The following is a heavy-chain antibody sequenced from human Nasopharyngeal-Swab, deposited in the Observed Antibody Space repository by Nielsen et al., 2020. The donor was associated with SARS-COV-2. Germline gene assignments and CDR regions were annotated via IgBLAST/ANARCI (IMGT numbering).Heavy chain of an antibody. Sequence: IRQPPGKGLEWVSAISGSGGSTYYADSVKGRFTISRGNSKNTLYLQMNSLRAEDTAVYYCAKDPYYDFWSGYYFDYWGQGTLVTVSS. J-gene: IGHJ4*02. CDR2: ISGSGGST. V-gene: IGHV3-23*01. CDR3: AKDPYYDFWSGYYFDY. D-gene: IGHD3-3*01.